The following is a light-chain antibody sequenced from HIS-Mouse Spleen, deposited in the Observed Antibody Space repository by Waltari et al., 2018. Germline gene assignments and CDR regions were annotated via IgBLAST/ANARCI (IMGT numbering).Light chain of an antibody. Sequence: QSALTQPRSVSGSPGQSVTISCTGTSSDVGGFNYVSWYQQHPGKAPKLMIDDVSKRPAGVPDRFSGSKSGNKASLTISGLQADDEADYYCCSYAGSYTGVFGTGTKVTVL. J-gene: IGLJ1*01. V-gene: IGLV2-11*01. CDR1: SSDVGGFNY. CDR3: CSYAGSYTGV. CDR2: DVS.